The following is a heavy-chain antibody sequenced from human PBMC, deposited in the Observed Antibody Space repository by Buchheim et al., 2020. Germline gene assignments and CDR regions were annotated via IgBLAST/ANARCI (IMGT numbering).Heavy chain of an antibody. Sequence: QVQLVESGGGVVQPGRSLRLSCAASGFTFSSYGMHWVRQAPGKGLEWVAFIRYDGSNKYYADSVKGRFTISRDNSKNQPYLQMNSLRAEDTAVYYCAKDLMYYDSSGYYLWYFDYWGQGTL. CDR2: IRYDGSNK. CDR3: AKDLMYYDSSGYYLWYFDY. CDR1: GFTFSSYG. D-gene: IGHD3-22*01. J-gene: IGHJ4*02. V-gene: IGHV3-30*02.